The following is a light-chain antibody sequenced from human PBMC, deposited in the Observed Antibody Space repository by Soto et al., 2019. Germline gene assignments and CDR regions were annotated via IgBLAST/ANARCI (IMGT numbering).Light chain of an antibody. CDR2: GAS. J-gene: IGKJ2*01. V-gene: IGKV3-20*01. Sequence: EIVLTQSPGTLSLSPGERATLSCRASQSVSSNYLAWFQQKPGQAPRLLIYGASSRASGIPDRFSGSGSGTDFTLTISRLEPEDVAVYYCQQYCSSPYTFGQGTKLEIK. CDR1: QSVSSNY. CDR3: QQYCSSPYT.